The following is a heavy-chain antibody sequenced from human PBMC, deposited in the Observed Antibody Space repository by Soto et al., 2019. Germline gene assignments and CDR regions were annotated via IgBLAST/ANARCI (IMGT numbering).Heavy chain of an antibody. Sequence: QVQLVESGGGVVQPGRSLRLSCAASGFTFSSYGMHWVRQAPGKGLEWVAVISDDGSNKYYADSVKGRFTISRDNSKNTLYLQMNSLRAEDTAVYYCAKDRNDYGDYDRAEHFDYWGQGTLVTVSS. J-gene: IGHJ4*02. D-gene: IGHD4-17*01. V-gene: IGHV3-30*18. CDR3: AKDRNDYGDYDRAEHFDY. CDR1: GFTFSSYG. CDR2: ISDDGSNK.